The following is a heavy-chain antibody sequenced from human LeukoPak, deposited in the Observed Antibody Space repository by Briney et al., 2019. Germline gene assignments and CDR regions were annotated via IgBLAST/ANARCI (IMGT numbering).Heavy chain of an antibody. Sequence: PGGSLRLSCTASGFSFSTYSMNWVRQAPGKGLEGVSYIFGSSSNIYYADSVKGRFTISRDNAKNSLYLQMDSLRAEDTAVYYCATDSPETAAFDYWGQGTLVTVSS. CDR2: IFGSSSNI. CDR3: ATDSPETAAFDY. D-gene: IGHD1-1*01. J-gene: IGHJ4*02. CDR1: GFSFSTYS. V-gene: IGHV3-48*04.